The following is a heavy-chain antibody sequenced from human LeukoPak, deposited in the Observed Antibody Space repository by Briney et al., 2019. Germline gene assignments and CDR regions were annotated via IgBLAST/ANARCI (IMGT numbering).Heavy chain of an antibody. CDR1: GGSISSYY. D-gene: IGHD3-10*01. CDR2: IYYSGST. V-gene: IGHV4-59*01. J-gene: IGHJ6*02. Sequence: SETLSLTCTVSGGSISSYYWGWIRQPPGKGLEWIGYIYYSGSTSYNPSLKSRVTISVDTSKNQFSLKLSSVTAADTAVYYCARVGPRPYYYYYYGMDVWGQGTTVTVSS. CDR3: ARVGPRPYYYYYYGMDV.